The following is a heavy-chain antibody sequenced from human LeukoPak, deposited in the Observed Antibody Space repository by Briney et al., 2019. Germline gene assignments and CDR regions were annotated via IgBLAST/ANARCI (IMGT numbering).Heavy chain of an antibody. Sequence: PGGSLRLSRTASGFTFGDYAMSWVRQAPGKGLEWVGFIRSKAYGGTTEYAVSVKGRFTISRDDSKSIAYLQMNSLKTEDTAVYYCTRDREGGDFEFDYWGQGTLVTVSS. CDR2: IRSKAYGGTT. CDR3: TRDREGGDFEFDY. D-gene: IGHD2-21*02. V-gene: IGHV3-49*04. J-gene: IGHJ4*02. CDR1: GFTFGDYA.